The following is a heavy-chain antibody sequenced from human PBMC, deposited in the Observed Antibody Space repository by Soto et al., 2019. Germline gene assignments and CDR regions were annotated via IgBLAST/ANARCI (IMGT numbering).Heavy chain of an antibody. Sequence: QVQLQESGPGLLKPSETLSLTCTVSDDSISSYYWSWIRQPPGKGLEWIGYIFYSGSTNYNPSLKSRVTISVDPSKNQFSLRLSSVTAADTAVYYCARLGGSYLNWFDPWGQGTLVTVSS. CDR2: IFYSGST. V-gene: IGHV4-59*01. J-gene: IGHJ5*02. CDR3: ARLGGSYLNWFDP. CDR1: DDSISSYY. D-gene: IGHD2-15*01.